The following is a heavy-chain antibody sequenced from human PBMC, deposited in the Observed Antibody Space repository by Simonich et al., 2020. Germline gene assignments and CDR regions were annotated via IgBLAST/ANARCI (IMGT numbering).Heavy chain of an antibody. CDR3: ARSHIAAAGTGYFQH. J-gene: IGHJ1*01. Sequence: QVQLVQSGAAVKKPGASVKVSCKASGYTFTGYFMHWVRQAPEQGLEWMGWINPNRGGTNYAQKFQGRVTMTRDTYISTAYMELSRLRSDDTAVYYCARSHIAAAGTGYFQHWGQGTLVTVSS. CDR2: INPNRGGT. D-gene: IGHD6-13*01. V-gene: IGHV1-2*02. CDR1: GYTFTGYF.